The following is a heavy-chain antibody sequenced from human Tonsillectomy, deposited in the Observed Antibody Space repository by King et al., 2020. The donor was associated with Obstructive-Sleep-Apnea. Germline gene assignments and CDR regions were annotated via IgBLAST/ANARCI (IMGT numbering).Heavy chain of an antibody. D-gene: IGHD2-2*01. Sequence: VQLVESGAEVKKPGESLRISCKGSGYSFTSYWISWLRQSPGKGLEWLGRSDPSYSYTNYSPSFQGHVTISADKSISTADLHGSSLKASDTAMYYCARQGYCSSTSCYAYYYWGQGTLVTVSS. J-gene: IGHJ4*02. CDR3: ARQGYCSSTSCYAYYY. CDR2: SDPSYSYT. CDR1: GYSFTSYW. V-gene: IGHV5-10-1*01.